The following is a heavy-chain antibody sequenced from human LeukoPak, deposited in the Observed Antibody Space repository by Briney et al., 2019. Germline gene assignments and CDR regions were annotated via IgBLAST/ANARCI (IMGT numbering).Heavy chain of an antibody. Sequence: GGSLRLSCAASGFTFSSYGMHWVRQAPGKGLEWVAVISYDGSNKYYADSVKGRFTISRDNSKNTLYLQMNSLRAEDTAVYYCAKSFGYCSGGSCYHHSDCWGQGTLVTVSS. D-gene: IGHD2-15*01. CDR2: ISYDGSNK. J-gene: IGHJ4*02. CDR1: GFTFSSYG. CDR3: AKSFGYCSGGSCYHHSDC. V-gene: IGHV3-30*18.